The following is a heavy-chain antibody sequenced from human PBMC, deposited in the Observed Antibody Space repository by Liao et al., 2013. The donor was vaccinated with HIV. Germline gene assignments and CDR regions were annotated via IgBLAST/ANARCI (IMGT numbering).Heavy chain of an antibody. CDR2: VYSSGTT. CDR3: ARGVNSGSHRPYFDY. J-gene: IGHJ4*02. Sequence: QVQLQESGPGLVKPSETLSLTCTVSGGSITSHYWNWIRQPAGKGLEWIGRVYSSGTTYYNPSLKSRVTMSVDTSKSQFSLKLSSVTAADTAVYYCARGVNSGSHRPYFDYWGQGTLVTVSS. V-gene: IGHV4-4*07. CDR1: GGSITSHY. D-gene: IGHD1-26*01.